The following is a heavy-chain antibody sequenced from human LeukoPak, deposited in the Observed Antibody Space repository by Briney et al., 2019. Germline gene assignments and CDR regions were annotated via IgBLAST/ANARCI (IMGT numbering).Heavy chain of an antibody. CDR2: INHSGST. V-gene: IGHV4-34*01. CDR3: ARLYFSRNVFIPARWDY. CDR1: GGPFSGYY. J-gene: IGHJ4*02. Sequence: SETLSLTCAVYGGPFSGYYWSWIRQPPGKWLEWIGEINHSGSTSYNPSLKSRVTISVDTSKNQFSLTLSSVTAADTAVYYCARLYFSRNVFIPARWDYWGQGTLVTVSS. D-gene: IGHD3-3*01.